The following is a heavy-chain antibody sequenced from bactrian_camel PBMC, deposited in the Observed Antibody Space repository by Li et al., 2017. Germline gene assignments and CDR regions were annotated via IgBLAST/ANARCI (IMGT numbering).Heavy chain of an antibody. J-gene: IGHJ6*01. V-gene: IGHV3S28*01. D-gene: IGHD1*01. CDR2: INTGGSST. CDR3: AADDWPFVPREGLSLAQEEFRY. Sequence: QVQLVESGGGMVQPGGSLRLSCAASGFTFAHYYMSWVRQAPGKGLEWVSRINTGGSSTYYADSVKGRFTISKDNAENTLYLQMNYLRPEDTAMYFCAADDWPFVPREGLSLAQEEFRYWGQGTQVTVS. CDR1: GFTFAHYY.